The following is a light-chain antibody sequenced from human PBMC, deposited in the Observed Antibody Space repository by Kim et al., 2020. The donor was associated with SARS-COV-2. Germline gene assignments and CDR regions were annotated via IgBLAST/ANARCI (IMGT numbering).Light chain of an antibody. CDR2: SAS. Sequence: ASVGERVTITCRASQGISTYLAWYQQKSGEAPKLLMYSASILQSGVPSRFSGSGSGTEFTLTIGSLQPEDFATYYCQQFNNYPITFGQGTRLEIK. J-gene: IGKJ5*01. V-gene: IGKV1-9*01. CDR1: QGISTY. CDR3: QQFNNYPIT.